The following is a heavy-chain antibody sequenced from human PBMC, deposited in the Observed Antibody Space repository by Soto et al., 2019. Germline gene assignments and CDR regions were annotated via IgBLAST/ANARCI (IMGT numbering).Heavy chain of an antibody. CDR2: IYYSGST. D-gene: IGHD5-18*01. CDR1: GGSISSYY. CDR3: ARVGGAWIQLWFDY. V-gene: IGHV4-59*01. J-gene: IGHJ5*01. Sequence: SETLSLTCTVSGGSISSYYWSWIRQPPGKGLEWIGYIYYSGSTNYNPSLKSRVTISVDTSKNQFSLKLSSVTAADTAVYYCARVGGAWIQLWFDYWGQGTQVTVSS.